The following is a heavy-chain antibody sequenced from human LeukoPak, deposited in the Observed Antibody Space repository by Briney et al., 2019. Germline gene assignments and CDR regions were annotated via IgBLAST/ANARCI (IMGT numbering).Heavy chain of an antibody. CDR2: IYHSGNT. CDR1: GVSISSSNSY. CDR3: ATREMATKYYFDY. Sequence: PSETLSLTCTVSGVSISSSNSYWGWIRQPPGKGLEWIGSIYHSGNTYYNPSLKSRVTISVDTSKNQFSLKLSSVTPADTAMYYCATREMATKYYFDYWGQGTLVTVSS. D-gene: IGHD5-24*01. V-gene: IGHV4-39*07. J-gene: IGHJ4*02.